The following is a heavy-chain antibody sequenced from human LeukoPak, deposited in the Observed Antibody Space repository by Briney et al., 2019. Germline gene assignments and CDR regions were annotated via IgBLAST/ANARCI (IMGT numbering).Heavy chain of an antibody. V-gene: IGHV3-23*01. Sequence: GGTLRLSCAASGFTFRNYGMSWVRQAPGKGLEWVSVISGSGSSTYYADSVKGRFTISRDNSKNTLYLHMNSLRAEDTAVYYCAKGYYYDNSRESYFDYWGQGTLVTVSS. CDR3: AKGYYYDNSRESYFDY. CDR2: ISGSGSST. D-gene: IGHD3-22*01. J-gene: IGHJ4*02. CDR1: GFTFRNYG.